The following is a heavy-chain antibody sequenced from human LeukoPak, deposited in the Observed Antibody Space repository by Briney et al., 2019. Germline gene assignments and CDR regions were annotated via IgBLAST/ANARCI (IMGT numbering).Heavy chain of an antibody. Sequence: LETLSLTCTVSGDSISSYFWSWIRQPPGKGPEWIGSVHYSGTTYYNPSLRSRLTISVDTSQNQFSLTLSSVTAADTAVYYCARRNRGIVGAPFDNWGQGTLVTVSS. J-gene: IGHJ4*02. CDR1: GDSISSYF. D-gene: IGHD1-26*01. CDR3: ARRNRGIVGAPFDN. V-gene: IGHV4-39*01. CDR2: VHYSGTT.